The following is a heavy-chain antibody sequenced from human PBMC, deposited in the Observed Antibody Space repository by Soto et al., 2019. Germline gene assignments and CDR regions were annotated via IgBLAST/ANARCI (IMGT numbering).Heavy chain of an antibody. CDR2: ISGSGGST. V-gene: IGHV3-23*01. J-gene: IGHJ6*02. CDR1: GFTFSSYA. D-gene: IGHD6-19*01. Sequence: HPGGSLRLSCAASGFTFSSYAMGWVRQAPGKGLEWVSAISGSGGSTYYADSVKGRFTISRDNSKNTLYLQMNSLRAEDTAVYYCAKEAVAGPYYYYYGMDVWGQGTTVTVSS. CDR3: AKEAVAGPYYYYYGMDV.